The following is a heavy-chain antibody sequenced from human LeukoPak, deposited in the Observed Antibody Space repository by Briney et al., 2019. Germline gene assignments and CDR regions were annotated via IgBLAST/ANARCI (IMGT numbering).Heavy chain of an antibody. CDR1: GGSISSGGYY. V-gene: IGHV4-39*07. CDR3: ARGPGVVPAAISSRGGMFIDY. Sequence: SETLSLTCTVSGGSISSGGYYWSWIRQPPGKGLEWIGEINHSGSTNYNPSLKSRVTISVDTSKNQFSLKLSSVTAADTAVYYCARGPGVVPAAISSRGGMFIDYWGQGTLVTVSS. D-gene: IGHD2-2*01. J-gene: IGHJ4*02. CDR2: INHSGST.